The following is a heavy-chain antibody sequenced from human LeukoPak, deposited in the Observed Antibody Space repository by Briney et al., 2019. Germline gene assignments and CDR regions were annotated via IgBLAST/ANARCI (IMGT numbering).Heavy chain of an antibody. CDR2: ISSSGSTI. Sequence: GGSLRLSCAASGFTFSDYYMSWIRQAPGKGLEWISYISSSGSTIYHADSVRGRFTISRDNAKNSLYLQMNSLRAEDTAVYYCARDTVGSAQYAFDIWGQGTMVTVSS. CDR1: GFTFSDYY. CDR3: ARDTVGSAQYAFDI. J-gene: IGHJ3*02. D-gene: IGHD3-10*01. V-gene: IGHV3-11*04.